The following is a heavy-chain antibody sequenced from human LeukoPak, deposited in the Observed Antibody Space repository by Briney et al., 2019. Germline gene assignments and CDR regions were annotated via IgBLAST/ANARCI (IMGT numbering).Heavy chain of an antibody. CDR1: GYTFTSYG. CDR3: ARGGARRDGYNNYYYYYMDV. CDR2: ISAYNGNT. J-gene: IGHJ6*03. Sequence: SVKVSCKASGYTFTSYGISWVRQAPGQGLEWMGWISAYNGNTNYAQKLQGRVTMTTDTSTSTAYIELRSLRSDDTAVYYCARGGARRDGYNNYYYYYMDVWGKGTTVTISS. D-gene: IGHD5-24*01. V-gene: IGHV1-18*01.